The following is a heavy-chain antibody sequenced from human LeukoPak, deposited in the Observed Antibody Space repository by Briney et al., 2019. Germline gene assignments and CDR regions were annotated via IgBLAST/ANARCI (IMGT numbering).Heavy chain of an antibody. D-gene: IGHD3-16*02. CDR2: ISAYNGNT. V-gene: IGHV1-18*01. Sequence: ASVKVSCKASGYTFTSYGISWVRQAPGQGLEWMGWISAYNGNTNYAQKFQGRVTMTRNTSTSTAYMELSSLRSEDTAVYYCARGLVRDYVWGSYRRGLEYWGQGTLVTVSS. J-gene: IGHJ4*02. CDR1: GYTFTSYG. CDR3: ARGLVRDYVWGSYRRGLEY.